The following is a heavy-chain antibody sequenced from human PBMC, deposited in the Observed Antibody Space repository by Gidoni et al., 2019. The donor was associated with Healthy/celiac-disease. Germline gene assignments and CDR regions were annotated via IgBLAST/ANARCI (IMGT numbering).Heavy chain of an antibody. CDR1: GFTFISYA. D-gene: IGHD2-21*01. CDR2: ISGSGGST. V-gene: IGHV3-23*01. CDR3: AKDYAMTFQSWGGWFDP. Sequence: EVQLLESGGGLVQTGGSLRLSCEASGFTFISYAMSWVRHAPGKGLEWVSAISGSGGSTYYADSVKGRFTISRDNSKNTLYLQMNSLRAEDTAVYYCAKDYAMTFQSWGGWFDPWGQGTLVTVSS. J-gene: IGHJ5*02.